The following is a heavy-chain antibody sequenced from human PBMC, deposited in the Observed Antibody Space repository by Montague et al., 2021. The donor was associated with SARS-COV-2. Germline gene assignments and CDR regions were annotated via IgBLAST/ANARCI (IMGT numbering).Heavy chain of an antibody. D-gene: IGHD3-3*01. CDR2: ISSSGSTI. J-gene: IGHJ6*02. V-gene: IGHV3-48*03. CDR1: GFTFSSYE. Sequence: SLRLSCAASGFTFSSYEMNWVRQAPGKGLEWVSYISSSGSTIYYADSVKGRFTISRDNAKNSLYLQMNSLRAEGTAVYYCARGGTYYDFWSGYQNYYYGMDVWGQGTTVTVSS. CDR3: ARGGTYYDFWSGYQNYYYGMDV.